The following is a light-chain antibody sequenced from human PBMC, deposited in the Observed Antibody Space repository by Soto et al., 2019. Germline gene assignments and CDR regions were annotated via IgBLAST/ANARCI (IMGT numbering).Light chain of an antibody. CDR1: QSINSNY. J-gene: IGKJ4*01. Sequence: EIVLTQSPGTLSLSPGERATLSCRASQSINSNYLAWYQRTPGQAPRLLIYDTSNRATGVPDRFSGSGSGTDFTLTISRLEPEDFAVYYCQQYGTSPRTFGGGTKVDIK. V-gene: IGKV3-20*01. CDR2: DTS. CDR3: QQYGTSPRT.